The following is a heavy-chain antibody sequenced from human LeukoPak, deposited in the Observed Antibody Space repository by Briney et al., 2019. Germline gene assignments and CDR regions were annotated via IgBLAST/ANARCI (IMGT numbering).Heavy chain of an antibody. CDR3: AREEGGFDP. CDR2: IYYSGST. CDR1: GGSISSYY. J-gene: IGHJ5*02. D-gene: IGHD2-15*01. Sequence: NPSETLSLTRTVSGGSISSYYWSWIRQPPGKGLEWIGYIYYSGSTNYNPSLKSRVTISVDTSKNQFSLKLSSVTAADTAVYYCAREEGGFDPWGQGTLVTVSS. V-gene: IGHV4-59*12.